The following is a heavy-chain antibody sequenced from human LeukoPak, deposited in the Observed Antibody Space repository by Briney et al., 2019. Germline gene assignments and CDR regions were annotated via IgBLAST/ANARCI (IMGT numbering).Heavy chain of an antibody. CDR3: ASRQWLSHY. CDR1: GYTFTGYY. Sequence: GASVKVSCKASGYTFTGYYMHWVRQATGQGLEWMGWMNPNSGNTGYAQKFQGRVTMTRNTSISTAYMELSSLRSEDTAVYYCASRQWLSHYWGQGTLVTVSS. CDR2: MNPNSGNT. J-gene: IGHJ4*02. D-gene: IGHD6-19*01. V-gene: IGHV1-8*02.